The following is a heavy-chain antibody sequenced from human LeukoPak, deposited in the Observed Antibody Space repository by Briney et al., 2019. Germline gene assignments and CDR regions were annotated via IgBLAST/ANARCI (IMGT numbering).Heavy chain of an antibody. J-gene: IGHJ4*02. Sequence: SQTLSLTCAISGDSVSSNSAAWNWLRQSPSRGLEWLGRTYYRSKWHNDYAISVKSRITISPDTSKNQFSLQLNSVTPADTAVYYCARQDSGYIDYWGQGTLVTVSS. V-gene: IGHV6-1*01. CDR3: ARQDSGYIDY. CDR2: TYYRSKWHN. CDR1: GDSVSSNSAA. D-gene: IGHD3-22*01.